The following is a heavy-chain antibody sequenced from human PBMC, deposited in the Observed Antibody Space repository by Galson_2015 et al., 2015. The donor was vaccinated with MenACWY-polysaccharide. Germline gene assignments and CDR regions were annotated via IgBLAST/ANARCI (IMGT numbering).Heavy chain of an antibody. CDR1: GFTFGDYA. CDR2: ISCSSGSI. J-gene: IGHJ4*02. D-gene: IGHD6-6*01. V-gene: IGHV3-9*01. Sequence: SLRLSCAASGFTFGDYAMHWVRQAPGKGLEWVSGISCSSGSIGYADSVKGRFTISRDNSKNSLYLQMNSLRAEDTAVYYCAKGVAEYSSSLMDYWGQGTLVTVSS. CDR3: AKGVAEYSSSLMDY.